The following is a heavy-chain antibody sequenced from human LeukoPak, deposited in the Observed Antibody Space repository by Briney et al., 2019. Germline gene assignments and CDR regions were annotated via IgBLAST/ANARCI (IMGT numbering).Heavy chain of an antibody. CDR2: ISAYNGNT. J-gene: IGHJ5*02. CDR3: ARGPPLAAADNWFDP. V-gene: IGHV1-18*01. CDR1: GYTFTSYG. Sequence: ASVKVSCTASGYTFTSYGISWVRQAPGQGLEWMGWISAYNGNTNYAQKLQGRVTMTTDTSTSTAYMELRSLRSDDTAVYYCARGPPLAAADNWFDPWGQGTLVTVSS. D-gene: IGHD6-13*01.